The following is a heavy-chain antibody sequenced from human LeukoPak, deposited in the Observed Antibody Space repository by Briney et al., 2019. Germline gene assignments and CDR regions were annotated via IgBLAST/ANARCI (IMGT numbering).Heavy chain of an antibody. J-gene: IGHJ4*02. D-gene: IGHD6-13*01. V-gene: IGHV4-38-2*01. CDR1: GYSISSGYY. Sequence: SETLSLTCAVSGYSISSGYYWGWIRQPPGKGLEWIGSIYHSGSTYYNPSLKSRVTISVDTSKNQFSLKLSSVTAADTAVYYCARVRSPGIAAAGPFDYWGQGTLVTVSS. CDR3: ARVRSPGIAAAGPFDY. CDR2: IYHSGST.